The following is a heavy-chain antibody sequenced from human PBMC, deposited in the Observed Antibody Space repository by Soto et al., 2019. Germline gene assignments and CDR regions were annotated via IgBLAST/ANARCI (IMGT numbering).Heavy chain of an antibody. CDR3: ARRKGLTTSWFDP. Sequence: SETLSLTCTVSGGSISSSSYYWGWIRQPPGKGLEWIGSIYYSGSTYYNPSLKSRVTISVDTSKNQFSLKLSSVTAADTAVYYCARRKGLTTSWFDPWGQGTLVTVSS. J-gene: IGHJ5*02. V-gene: IGHV4-39*01. CDR1: GGSISSSSYY. CDR2: IYYSGST. D-gene: IGHD4-4*01.